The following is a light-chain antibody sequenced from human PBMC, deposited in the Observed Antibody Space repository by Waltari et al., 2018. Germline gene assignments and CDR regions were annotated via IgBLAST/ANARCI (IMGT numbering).Light chain of an antibody. CDR1: RSNIGSNY. V-gene: IGLV1-47*01. Sequence: QSVLTQPPSASGTPGQRVTISCSGSRSNIGSNYVYWYQQLPGTAPKLLIIRNNRRPAGGPYPFSGAKSGTSASLAISGLRSEDEADYYCAAWDDSLSGRVFGGGTKVTVL. J-gene: IGLJ3*02. CDR2: RNN. CDR3: AAWDDSLSGRV.